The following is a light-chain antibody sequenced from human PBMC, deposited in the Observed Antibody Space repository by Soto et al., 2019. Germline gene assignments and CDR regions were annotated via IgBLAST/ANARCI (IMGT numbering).Light chain of an antibody. CDR3: KQYKQWPLT. CDR2: AES. V-gene: IGKV3D-15*01. CDR1: QGVART. Sequence: EILLTQFPATLSVSPGERVTLSCRASQGVARTLAWFQQKPGQSPRLLVYAESTSAAGIPARFSGSGSGTEFTLTISSLQSEDVAVYYCKQYKQWPLTFGGGTRVDIK. J-gene: IGKJ4*01.